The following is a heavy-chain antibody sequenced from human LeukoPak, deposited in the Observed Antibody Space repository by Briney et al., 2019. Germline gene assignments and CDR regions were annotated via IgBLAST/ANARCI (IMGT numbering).Heavy chain of an antibody. CDR1: GGSISSSSYY. Sequence: SETLSLTCTVSGGSISSSSYYWGWIRQPPGKGLEWIGSIYYSGSTYYNPSLKSRVTISVDTSKNQFSLKLSSVTAADTAVYYYARLLVGAKTPHDAFDIWGQGTMVTVSS. V-gene: IGHV4-39*01. D-gene: IGHD1-26*01. J-gene: IGHJ3*02. CDR3: ARLLVGAKTPHDAFDI. CDR2: IYYSGST.